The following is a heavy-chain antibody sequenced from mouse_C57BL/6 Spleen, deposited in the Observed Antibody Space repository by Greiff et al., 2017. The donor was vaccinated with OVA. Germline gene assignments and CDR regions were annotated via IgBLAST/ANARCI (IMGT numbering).Heavy chain of an antibody. CDR1: GYTFTSYW. J-gene: IGHJ4*01. CDR3: ARGDTTAPSDQGAMDY. CDR2: IDPSDGYT. Sequence: QVQLQQPGAELVMPGASVKLSCKASGYTFTSYWMHWVKQRPEQGLEWIGEIDPSDGYTNYNQKFKGKATLTVDKSSSTAYMQLSSLTSEDSAVDYCARGDTTAPSDQGAMDYWGQGTSVTVSS. V-gene: IGHV1-69*01. D-gene: IGHD1-2*01.